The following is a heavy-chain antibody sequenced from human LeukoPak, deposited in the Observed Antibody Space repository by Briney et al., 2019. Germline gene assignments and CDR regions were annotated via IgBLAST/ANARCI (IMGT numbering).Heavy chain of an antibody. CDR1: GYTFTGYY. CDR2: INPNSGNT. Sequence: ASVKVSCKASGYTFTGYYMHWVRQATGQGLEWMGWINPNSGNTGYAQKFQGRVTMTRNTSISTAYMELSSLRSEDTAVFYCARAPFSFDYWGQGTLVTVSS. CDR3: ARAPFSFDY. J-gene: IGHJ4*02. V-gene: IGHV1-8*02.